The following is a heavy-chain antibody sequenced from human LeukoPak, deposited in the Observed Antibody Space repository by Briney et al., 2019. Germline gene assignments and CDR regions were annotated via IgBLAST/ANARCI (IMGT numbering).Heavy chain of an antibody. V-gene: IGHV4-59*12. CDR2: IYYSGST. Sequence: SETLSLTCTVSGGSISSYYWSWIRQPPGKGLEWVGYIYYSGSTNYNPSLKSRVTISVDKSKNQFSLKLSSVTAADTAVYYCARVRFSSGSRLFDPWGQGTLVTVSS. CDR1: GGSISSYY. D-gene: IGHD6-19*01. CDR3: ARVRFSSGSRLFDP. J-gene: IGHJ5*02.